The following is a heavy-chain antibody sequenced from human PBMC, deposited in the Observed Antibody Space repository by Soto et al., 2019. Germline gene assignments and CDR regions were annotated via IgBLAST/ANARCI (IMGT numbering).Heavy chain of an antibody. J-gene: IGHJ5*02. CDR2: ITSSGGNA. CDR1: GFSFKDDY. CDR3: ARDMYTNYVSYFDL. Sequence: GGSLRLSCAASGFSFKDDYMTWMRQTPEKGLEWISTITSSGGNAYYAASVKGRVTISRANADNSLYLQMSGLRAEDTALYYCARDMYTNYVSYFDLWGQGTLVTVSS. V-gene: IGHV3-11*01. D-gene: IGHD3-16*01.